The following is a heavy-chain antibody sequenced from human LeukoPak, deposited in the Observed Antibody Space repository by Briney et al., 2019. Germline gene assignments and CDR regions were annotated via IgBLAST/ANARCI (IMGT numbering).Heavy chain of an antibody. J-gene: IGHJ4*02. V-gene: IGHV3-7*01. D-gene: IGHD6-13*01. CDR3: ARETNIAAAGKDY. Sequence: PGGSLRLSCAASGFTFSSYWMSWVRQAPGKGLEWVANIKQDGSEKYYVDSVKGRFTISRDNAKNTLYLQMNSLRAEDTAVYYCARETNIAAAGKDYWGQGTLVTVSS. CDR1: GFTFSSYW. CDR2: IKQDGSEK.